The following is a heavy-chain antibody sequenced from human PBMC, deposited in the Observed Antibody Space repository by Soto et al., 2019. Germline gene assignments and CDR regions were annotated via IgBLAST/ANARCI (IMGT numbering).Heavy chain of an antibody. CDR3: ARDELGYYYDSSGLYGMDV. D-gene: IGHD3-22*01. Sequence: QVQLVQSGAEVKKPGSSVKVSCKASGGTFSSYAISWVRQAPGQGLEWMGRIIPIFGTANYAQKFQGRVTITADESTSTAYMELSSLRSEDTAVYYCARDELGYYYDSSGLYGMDVWGQGTTVTVSS. CDR1: GGTFSSYA. CDR2: IIPIFGTA. J-gene: IGHJ6*02. V-gene: IGHV1-69*18.